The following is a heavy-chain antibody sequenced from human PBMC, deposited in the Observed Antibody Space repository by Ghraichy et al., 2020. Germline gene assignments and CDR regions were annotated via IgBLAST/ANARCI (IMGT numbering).Heavy chain of an antibody. CDR1: GFTIRSYS. J-gene: IGHJ4*02. CDR3: AIVYKTDLDY. Sequence: GGSLRLSCAGSGFTIRSYSMSWVRQAPGKGVEWVSAISYRGGETFYADSVKGRFTISRDTSKNTLSLQMDSLRAEDTAVYFCAIVYKTDLDYWGQGTLVTVSS. D-gene: IGHD1-1*01. V-gene: IGHV3-23*01. CDR2: ISYRGGET.